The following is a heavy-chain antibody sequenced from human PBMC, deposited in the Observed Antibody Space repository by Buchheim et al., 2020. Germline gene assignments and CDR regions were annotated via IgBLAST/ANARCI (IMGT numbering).Heavy chain of an antibody. Sequence: QVQLQESGPGLVKPSQTLSLTCTVSGGSISSGGYHWSWIRQHPGKGLEWIGYIYNSGSTYYNPSLKSRVTISGDTSKNQFSLKLSSVTAADTAVYYCARAPGYYDSSGYYYYYYYGMDVWGQGTT. CDR1: GGSISSGGYH. D-gene: IGHD3-22*01. J-gene: IGHJ6*02. V-gene: IGHV4-31*03. CDR2: IYNSGST. CDR3: ARAPGYYDSSGYYYYYYYGMDV.